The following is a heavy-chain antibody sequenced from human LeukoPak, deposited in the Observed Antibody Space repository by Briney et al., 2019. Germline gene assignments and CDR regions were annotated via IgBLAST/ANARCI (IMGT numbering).Heavy chain of an antibody. D-gene: IGHD2-2*01. CDR3: ARGQGYCSSTSCPNWFDP. CDR2: MNPNSGNT. Sequence: ASVKVSCKAPGYTFTSYDINWVRQATGQGLEWMGRMNPNSGNTGYAQKFQGRVTMTRNTSISTAYMELSSLRSEDTAVYYCARGQGYCSSTSCPNWFDPWGQGTLVTVSS. CDR1: GYTFTSYD. V-gene: IGHV1-8*01. J-gene: IGHJ5*02.